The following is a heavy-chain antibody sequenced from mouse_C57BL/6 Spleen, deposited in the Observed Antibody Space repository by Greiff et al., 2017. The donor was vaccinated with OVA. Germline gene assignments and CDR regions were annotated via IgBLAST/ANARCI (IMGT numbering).Heavy chain of an antibody. Sequence: VQLQQSGAELVKPGASVKLSCKASGYTFTEYTIHWVKQRSGQGLEWIGWFYPGSGSIKYNEKFKDKATLTADKSSSTVYMELSRLTSEDSAVYFCARHEEAYYGSSHWYFDVWGTGTTVTVSS. V-gene: IGHV1-62-2*01. D-gene: IGHD1-1*01. CDR2: FYPGSGSI. CDR1: GYTFTEYT. J-gene: IGHJ1*03. CDR3: ARHEEAYYGSSHWYFDV.